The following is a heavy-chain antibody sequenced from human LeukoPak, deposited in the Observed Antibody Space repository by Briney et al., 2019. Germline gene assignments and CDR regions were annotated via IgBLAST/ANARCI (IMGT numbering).Heavy chain of an antibody. CDR1: GGSISSYY. V-gene: IGHV4-34*01. CDR2: INHSGST. D-gene: IGHD2-21*01. J-gene: IGHJ5*02. CDR3: ARGRRRIAAFDP. Sequence: PSETLSLTCTVSGGSISSYYWSWICQPPGKGLEWIGEINHSGSTNYNPSLKSRVTISVDTSKNQFSLKLSSVTAADTAVYYCARGRRRIAAFDPWGQGTLVTVSS.